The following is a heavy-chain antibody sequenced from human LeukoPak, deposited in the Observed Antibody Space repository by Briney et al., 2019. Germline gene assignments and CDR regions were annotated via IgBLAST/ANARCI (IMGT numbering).Heavy chain of an antibody. CDR2: IYYTGST. D-gene: IGHD3-10*01. J-gene: IGHJ4*02. CDR3: ARRGGSGRSFDY. Sequence: SETLSLTCTVSGSSVSSGTYYWSWIRQPPGKGLEWIGYIYYTGSTNYNPTLKSRLTISVDTSKNQFSLKLSSVTAADTAVYYCARRGGSGRSFDYWGQGTLVTVSS. V-gene: IGHV4-61*01. CDR1: GSSVSSGTYY.